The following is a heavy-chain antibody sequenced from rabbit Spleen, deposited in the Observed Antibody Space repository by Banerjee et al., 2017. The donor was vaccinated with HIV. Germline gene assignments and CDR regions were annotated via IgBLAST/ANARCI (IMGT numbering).Heavy chain of an antibody. CDR1: GVSFSNYNF. Sequence: QEQLVESGGDLVQPGASLTLTCTASGVSFSNYNFMCWVRQAPGKGLEWIACIDTGSRDFTYYASWAKGRFTISKTSSTTVTLQMTSLTVADTATYFCARDTGSSFSTYGMDLWGQGTLVTVS. D-gene: IGHD8-1*01. CDR3: ARDTGSSFSTYGMDL. CDR2: IDTGSRDFT. J-gene: IGHJ6*01. V-gene: IGHV1S45*01.